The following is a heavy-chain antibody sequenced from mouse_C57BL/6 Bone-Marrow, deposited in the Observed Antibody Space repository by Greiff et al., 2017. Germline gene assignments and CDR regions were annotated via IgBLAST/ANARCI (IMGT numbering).Heavy chain of an antibody. D-gene: IGHD4-1*01. Sequence: EVKVVESGGGLVQPGGSLSLSCAASGFTFTDYYMSWVRQPPGKALEWLGFIRNKANGYTTEYSASVKGRFTISRDNSQSILYLQMNALRAEDSATYYCASFIFQWEGYFDVWGTGTTVTVSS. J-gene: IGHJ1*03. V-gene: IGHV7-3*01. CDR1: GFTFTDYY. CDR3: ASFIFQWEGYFDV. CDR2: IRNKANGYTT.